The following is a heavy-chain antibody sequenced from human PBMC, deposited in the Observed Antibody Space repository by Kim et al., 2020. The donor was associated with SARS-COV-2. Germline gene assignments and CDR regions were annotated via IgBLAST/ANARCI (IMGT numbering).Heavy chain of an antibody. Sequence: GGSLRLSCAASGFTFSSYGMHWVRQAPGKGLEWVAVISYDGSNKYYADSVKGRFTISRDNSKNTLYLQMNSLRAEDTAVDYCAKKLLYGDYEVYWFDLWG. CDR2: ISYDGSNK. V-gene: IGHV3-30*18. J-gene: IGHJ5*02. CDR1: GFTFSSYG. D-gene: IGHD4-17*01. CDR3: AKKLLYGDYEVYWFDL.